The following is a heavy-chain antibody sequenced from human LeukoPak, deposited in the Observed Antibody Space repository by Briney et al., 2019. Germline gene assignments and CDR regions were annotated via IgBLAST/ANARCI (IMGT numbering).Heavy chain of an antibody. D-gene: IGHD2-15*01. Sequence: SGGSLRLSCAASGFTFSSYGMHWVRQAPGKGLEWVAVVWYDGSNTYYADSVKGRFTISRDNSKNTLYLQMNNLRAEDTAVYYCAKGYCRGGSCYSGEDYFDYWGQGTLVTVS. CDR1: GFTFSSYG. CDR2: VWYDGSNT. J-gene: IGHJ4*02. V-gene: IGHV3-33*06. CDR3: AKGYCRGGSCYSGEDYFDY.